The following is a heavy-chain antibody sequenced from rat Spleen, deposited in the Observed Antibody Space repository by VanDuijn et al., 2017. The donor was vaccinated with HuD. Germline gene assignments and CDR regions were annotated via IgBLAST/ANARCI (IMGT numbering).Heavy chain of an antibody. CDR3: ARAGYLRDWYFDF. CDR2: ISYDVSSN. D-gene: IGHD2-2*01. CDR1: GFTFSDYG. J-gene: IGHJ1*01. Sequence: EVQLVESGGGLVQPGRSLKLSCAASGFTFSDYGMAWVRQAPTTGLEWVATISYDVSSNYYRDSVKGRFTISRDNTKNTLYLQMGNLRSEDTATYYCARAGYLRDWYFDFWGPGTMVTVSS. V-gene: IGHV5-29*01.